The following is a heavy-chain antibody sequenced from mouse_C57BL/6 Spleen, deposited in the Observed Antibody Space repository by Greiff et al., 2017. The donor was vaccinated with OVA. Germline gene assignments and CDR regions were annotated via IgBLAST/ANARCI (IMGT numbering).Heavy chain of an antibody. V-gene: IGHV1-52*01. CDR1: GYTFTSYW. CDR2: IDPSDSET. J-gene: IGHJ1*03. CDR3: ASQEVTTVVDWYFDV. D-gene: IGHD1-1*01. Sequence: QVQLQQPGAELVRPGSSVKLSCKASGYTFTSYWMHWVKPRPIQGLEWIGNIDPSDSETHYNQKFKDKATLTVDKSSSTAYMQLSSLTSEDSAVYYCASQEVTTVVDWYFDVWGTGTTVTVSS.